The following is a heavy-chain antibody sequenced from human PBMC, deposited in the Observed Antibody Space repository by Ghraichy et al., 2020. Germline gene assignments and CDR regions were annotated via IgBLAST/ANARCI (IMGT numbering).Heavy chain of an antibody. Sequence: AGSLRLSCAASGFTFSSYAMRWVRQAPGKGLEWVSAISSSGGSTYYADSVRGRFTISRDNSKNTLYLQMNSLRADDTAVYYCTKDRGNWASDYWGQGTLVTVSS. V-gene: IGHV3-23*01. CDR2: ISSSGGST. D-gene: IGHD7-27*01. J-gene: IGHJ4*02. CDR3: TKDRGNWASDY. CDR1: GFTFSSYA.